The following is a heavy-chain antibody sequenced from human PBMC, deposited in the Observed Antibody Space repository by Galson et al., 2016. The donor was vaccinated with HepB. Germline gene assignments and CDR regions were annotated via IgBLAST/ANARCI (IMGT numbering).Heavy chain of an antibody. CDR2: IWYGGSKK. Sequence: SLRLSCAASGITFSRHVMHWVRQAPGKGLEWVAFIWYGGSKKYYGTSVEGRFTISRDNSKNTLYLQMNSLRVQDTAVYYCARGTETSWYGQFDYWGQGTLVTVSS. CDR3: ARGTETSWYGQFDY. D-gene: IGHD2-2*01. CDR1: GITFSRHV. V-gene: IGHV3-33*01. J-gene: IGHJ4*02.